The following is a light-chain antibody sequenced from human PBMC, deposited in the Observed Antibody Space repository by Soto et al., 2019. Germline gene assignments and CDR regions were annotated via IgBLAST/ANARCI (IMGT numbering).Light chain of an antibody. CDR2: GAS. Sequence: EIVLTQSPGTLSLSPGEGATLSCRASQSVSSSYLAWYQQKPGQTPRLLIYGASNRATGIPDRFSGSGSGTDFTLTISRLEPEDFAVYYCQQYGSSPWTFGQGTKVDI. V-gene: IGKV3-20*01. CDR1: QSVSSSY. J-gene: IGKJ1*01. CDR3: QQYGSSPWT.